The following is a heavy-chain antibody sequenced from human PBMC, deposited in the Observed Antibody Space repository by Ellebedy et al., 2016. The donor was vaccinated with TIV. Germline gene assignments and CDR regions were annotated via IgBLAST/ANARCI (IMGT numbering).Heavy chain of an antibody. CDR2: INHSGIT. CDR1: GASFSSYY. Sequence: GSLRLSXAVYGASFSSYYWSWIRQSPGKGLEWIGEINHSGITDYNPSLRSRVTISVDTSKNQFSLHLSSVTAADAALYYCTRGPDYAKTGFWGQGTLVTVSS. CDR3: TRGPDYAKTGF. J-gene: IGHJ4*02. V-gene: IGHV4-34*01. D-gene: IGHD4-17*01.